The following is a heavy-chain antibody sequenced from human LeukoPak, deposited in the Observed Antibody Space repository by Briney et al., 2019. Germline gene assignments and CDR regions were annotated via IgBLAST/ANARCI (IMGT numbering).Heavy chain of an antibody. CDR1: GFTLSSYS. J-gene: IGHJ3*02. CDR3: ARLVWGGGSLDAFDI. V-gene: IGHV3-21*01. Sequence: AGGFRRLSRVASGFTLSSYSMNWVRQAPGKGLEWVSSISSDSSHMYYADSVKGRFSISRDNAKNSLCLQMNSLRAEDTAVYYCARLVWGGGSLDAFDIWGQGTMVPVSS. D-gene: IGHD3-16*01. CDR2: ISSDSSHM.